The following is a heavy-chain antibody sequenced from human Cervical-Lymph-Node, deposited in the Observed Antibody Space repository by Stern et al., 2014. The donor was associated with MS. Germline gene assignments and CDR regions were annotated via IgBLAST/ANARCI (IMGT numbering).Heavy chain of an antibody. CDR3: ARRGSARRGSGWLDP. D-gene: IGHD3-10*01. Sequence: VQLEESGAEVKKPGSSVKVSCKASGGTSNSHGISWVRQAPGQGLEWMGGIIPVLSTIDYAQKCQGMVTITAEESTSTTYMELSSLRSEDTAVYYCARRGSARRGSGWLDPWGQGTLVTVSS. J-gene: IGHJ5*02. CDR2: IIPVLSTI. V-gene: IGHV1-69*01. CDR1: GGTSNSHG.